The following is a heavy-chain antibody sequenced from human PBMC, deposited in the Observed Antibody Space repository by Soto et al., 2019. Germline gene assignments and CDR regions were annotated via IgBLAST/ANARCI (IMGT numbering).Heavy chain of an antibody. J-gene: IGHJ6*02. CDR2: IIPIFGTA. D-gene: IGHD6-6*01. Sequence: SVKVSCKASGGTFSSYAISWVRQAPGQGLEWMGGIIPIFGTANYAQKFQGRVTITADESTSTAYMELSSLRAEDTAVYYCARDELRGRSSSPYRRYYYYGMDVWGQGTTVTVSS. CDR3: ARDELRGRSSSPYRRYYYYGMDV. V-gene: IGHV1-69*13. CDR1: GGTFSSYA.